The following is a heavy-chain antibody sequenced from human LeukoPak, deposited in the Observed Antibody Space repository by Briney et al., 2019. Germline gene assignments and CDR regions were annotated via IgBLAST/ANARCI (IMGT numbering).Heavy chain of an antibody. CDR3: AAVYYDSSGYYIDY. D-gene: IGHD3-22*01. J-gene: IGHJ4*02. Sequence: GASVKVSCKASGFTFTSSAVRWVRQARGQRLEWIGWIVVGSGNTNYAQKFQERVTITRDMSTSTAYMELSSLRSEDTAVYYCAAVYYDSSGYYIDYWGQGTLVTVSS. CDR2: IVVGSGNT. V-gene: IGHV1-58*01. CDR1: GFTFTSSA.